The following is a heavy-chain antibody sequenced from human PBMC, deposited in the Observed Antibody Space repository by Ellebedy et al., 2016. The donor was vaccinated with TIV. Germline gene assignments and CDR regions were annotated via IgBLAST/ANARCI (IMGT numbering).Heavy chain of an antibody. CDR1: GFTFSSYS. J-gene: IGHJ4*02. Sequence: GGSLRLXXAASGFTFSSYSMNWVRQAPGKGLEWVSSISSSSSYIYYADSVKGRFTISRDNAKNSRYLQMNSLRAEDTAVYYCARGPSFDYWGQGTLVTVSS. CDR3: ARGPSFDY. V-gene: IGHV3-21*01. CDR2: ISSSSSYI.